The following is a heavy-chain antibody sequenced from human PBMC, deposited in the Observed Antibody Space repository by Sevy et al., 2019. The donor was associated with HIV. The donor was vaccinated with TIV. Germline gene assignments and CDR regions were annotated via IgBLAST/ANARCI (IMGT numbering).Heavy chain of an antibody. CDR2: IYYSGST. CDR1: GGSISSYY. CDR3: ARGPAAAGTSPWGPERPYYYYGMDV. J-gene: IGHJ6*02. D-gene: IGHD6-13*01. Sequence: SETLSLTCTVSGGSISSYYWSWIRQPPGKGLEWIGYIYYSGSTNYNPSLKSRVTISVDTSKNQFSLKLSSVTAADTAVYYCARGPAAAGTSPWGPERPYYYYGMDVWGQGTTVTVSS. V-gene: IGHV4-59*01.